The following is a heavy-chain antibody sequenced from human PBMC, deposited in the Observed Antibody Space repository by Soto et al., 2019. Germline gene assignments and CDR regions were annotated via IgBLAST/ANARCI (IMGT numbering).Heavy chain of an antibody. J-gene: IGHJ6*02. D-gene: IGHD3-10*01. V-gene: IGHV1-69*01. CDR3: ARNLRYYGSGSFFRGMDV. CDR2: IIPFIRAS. CDR1: GDTFGSYA. Sequence: QVLLVQSGAEVKKPGSSVKVSCKTSGDTFGSYAISWVRQAPGQGLEWMGGIIPFIRASNYAQKFQGRVTITADESTTTVHMDLSSLRFEDTAVYYCARNLRYYGSGSFFRGMDVWGQGTTVPVSS.